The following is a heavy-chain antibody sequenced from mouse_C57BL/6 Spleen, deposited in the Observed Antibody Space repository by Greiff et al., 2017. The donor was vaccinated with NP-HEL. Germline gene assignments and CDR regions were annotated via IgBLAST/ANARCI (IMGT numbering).Heavy chain of an antibody. CDR3: TTDYGSPHYFDY. V-gene: IGHV14-4*01. CDR1: GFNIKDDY. J-gene: IGHJ2*01. D-gene: IGHD1-1*01. CDR2: IDPENGDT. Sequence: EVQLQQSGAELVRPGASVKLSCTASGFNIKDDYMHWVKQRPEQGLEWIGWIDPENGDTEYASKFQGKATITEDTSSNTAYLQLSSLTSEDTAVYYCTTDYGSPHYFDYWGQGTTLTVSS.